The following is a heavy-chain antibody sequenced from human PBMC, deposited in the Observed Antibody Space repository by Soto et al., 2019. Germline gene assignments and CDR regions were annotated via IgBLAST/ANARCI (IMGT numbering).Heavy chain of an antibody. CDR3: TKLWGYYFES. CDR1: GFSVNDNY. V-gene: IGHV3-53*01. CDR2: IFTRGTA. Sequence: GGSLRLSCTASGFSVNDNYTAWVRQAPGKSPEWVAVIFTRGTAHYADSVTGRFTFSRDNSKRTLNLQLNNLRAEDTAVYYCTKLWGYYFESWGQGTLVTAPQ. D-gene: IGHD3-22*01. J-gene: IGHJ4*02.